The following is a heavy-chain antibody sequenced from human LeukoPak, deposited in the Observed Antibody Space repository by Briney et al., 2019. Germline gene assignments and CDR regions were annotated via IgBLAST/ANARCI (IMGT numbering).Heavy chain of an antibody. CDR3: ARDRHYSYASYGMDV. V-gene: IGHV1-2*02. J-gene: IGHJ6*02. CDR2: INPNSGGT. D-gene: IGHD5-18*01. CDR1: GYTFTGYY. Sequence: GASVKVSCKASGYTFTGYYMHWVRQAPGQGLEWMGWINPNSGGTNYAQKFQGRVTMTRDTSISTAYMELSRLRSDDTAVYYCARDRHYSYASYGMDVWGQGTTVTVSS.